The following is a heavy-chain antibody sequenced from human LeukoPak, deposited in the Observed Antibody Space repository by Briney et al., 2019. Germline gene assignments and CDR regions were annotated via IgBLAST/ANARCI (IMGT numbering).Heavy chain of an antibody. CDR1: GGTFSSYA. J-gene: IGHJ6*02. D-gene: IGHD3-10*01. Sequence: ASVKVSCEASGGTFSSYAISWVRQAPGQGLEWMGGIIPIFGTANYAQKFQGRVTITTDESTSTAYMELSSLRSEDTAVYYCARPEPYYGSGSYYYYYGMDVWGQGTTVTVSS. V-gene: IGHV1-69*05. CDR3: ARPEPYYGSGSYYYYYGMDV. CDR2: IIPIFGTA.